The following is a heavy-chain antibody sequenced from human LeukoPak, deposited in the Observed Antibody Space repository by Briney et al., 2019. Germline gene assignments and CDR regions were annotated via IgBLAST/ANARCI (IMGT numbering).Heavy chain of an antibody. Sequence: PSETLSLTCTVSGGSINTYYWSWIRQPPGKGLEWIGYIYYTGSTSYNPSLKSRVTISVDTSKNQFSLKLSSVTAADTAVYYCATYRSPYYFDFWAQGTLVTVSS. D-gene: IGHD4-11*01. CDR3: ATYRSPYYFDF. CDR1: GGSINTYY. V-gene: IGHV4-59*01. J-gene: IGHJ4*02. CDR2: IYYTGST.